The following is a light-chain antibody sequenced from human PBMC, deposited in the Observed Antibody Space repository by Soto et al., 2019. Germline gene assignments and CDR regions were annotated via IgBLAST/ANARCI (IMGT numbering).Light chain of an antibody. CDR3: SSWDDSVDGPV. J-gene: IGLJ3*02. CDR2: SIN. CDR1: SSNIGSNF. V-gene: IGLV1-44*01. Sequence: QSVLTQPPSASATPGQRVTISCSGRSSNIGSNFVSWYQRLPGTAPKLLIYSINQRPSGVPDRFSGFKSGTSASLTISGRESEDEADYFCSSWDDSVDGPVFGGGTKLTV.